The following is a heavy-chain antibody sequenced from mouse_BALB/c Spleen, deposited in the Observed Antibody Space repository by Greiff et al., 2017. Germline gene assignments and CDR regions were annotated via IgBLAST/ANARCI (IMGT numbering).Heavy chain of an antibody. D-gene: IGHD2-3*01. V-gene: IGHV5-12-1*01. J-gene: IGHJ2*01. CDR1: GFAFSSYD. CDR2: ISSGGGST. CDR3: AREGIYDGYYRYYFDD. Sequence: EVMLVESGGGLVKPGGSLKLSCAASGFAFSSYDMSWVRQTPEKRLEWVAYISSGGGSTYYPDTVKGRFTISRDNAKNTLYLQMSSLKSEDTAMYYSAREGIYDGYYRYYFDDWGQGTTLTVSS.